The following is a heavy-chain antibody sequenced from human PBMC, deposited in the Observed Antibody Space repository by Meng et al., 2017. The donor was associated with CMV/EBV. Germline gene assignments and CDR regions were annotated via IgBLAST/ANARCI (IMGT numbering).Heavy chain of an antibody. Sequence: GYFSGYYWNWIRQPPGKGLEWIGEINHSGSTNYNPSLKSRVTISVDTSKNQFSLKLSSVTAADTAVYYCARSSPLRFLEFLPPFRPNWGQGTLVTVSS. CDR2: INHSGST. V-gene: IGHV4-34*01. CDR1: GYFSGYY. J-gene: IGHJ4*02. D-gene: IGHD3-3*01. CDR3: ARSSPLRFLEFLPPFRPN.